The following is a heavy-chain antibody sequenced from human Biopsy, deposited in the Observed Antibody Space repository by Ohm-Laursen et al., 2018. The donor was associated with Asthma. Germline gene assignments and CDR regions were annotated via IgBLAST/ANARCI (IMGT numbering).Heavy chain of an antibody. CDR3: ARGPEYVRSSGALDY. CDR1: GGTFSRYA. D-gene: IGHD2-2*01. CDR2: IIPIFGPT. J-gene: IGHJ4*02. V-gene: IGHV1-69*13. Sequence: SVKVSCNASGGTFSRYAISWVRQAPGQGLEWMGRIIPIFGPTNYAQKFQGRVTISADDSTSTAYMELSSLSSEDTALYYCARGPEYVRSSGALDYWGQGTLVTVSS.